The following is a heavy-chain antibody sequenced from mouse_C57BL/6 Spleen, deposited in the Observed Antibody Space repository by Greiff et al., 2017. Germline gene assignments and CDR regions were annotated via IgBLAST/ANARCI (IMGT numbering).Heavy chain of an antibody. CDR2: IYPSDSET. CDR1: GYTFTSYW. D-gene: IGHD1-1*01. Sequence: VQLQQSGAELVMPGSSVKLSCKASGYTFTSYWMDWVKQRPGQGLEWIGNIYPSDSETHYNQKFKDKATLTVDKSSSTAYMQLSSLTSEDSAVYYCARRDYGNDYWGQGTTLTVSS. V-gene: IGHV1-61*01. J-gene: IGHJ2*01. CDR3: ARRDYGNDY.